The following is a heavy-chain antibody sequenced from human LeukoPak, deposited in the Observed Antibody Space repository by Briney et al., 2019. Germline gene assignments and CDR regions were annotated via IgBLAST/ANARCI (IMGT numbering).Heavy chain of an antibody. Sequence: SETLSLTCTVSGGSISSYYWSWIRQPPGKGLEWIGYIYYSGSTNYNPSLKSRVTISVDTSKNQFSLKLSSVTAADTAVYYCARRNFGTTNYYYYYMDVWGKGTTVTISS. J-gene: IGHJ6*03. CDR2: IYYSGST. D-gene: IGHD1-1*01. V-gene: IGHV4-59*01. CDR3: ARRNFGTTNYYYYYMDV. CDR1: GGSISSYY.